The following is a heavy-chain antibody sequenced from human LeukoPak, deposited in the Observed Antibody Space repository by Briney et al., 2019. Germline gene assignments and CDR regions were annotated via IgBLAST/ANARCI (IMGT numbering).Heavy chain of an antibody. Sequence: AGGSLRLSCAASGFTFSSYSMNWVRQAPGKGLEWVSYISSSGSTIYYADSVKGRFTISRDNAKNSLYLQMNSLRAEDTAVYYCARGGNYYDSSGYYQPPYYYYYMDVWGKGTTVTVSS. CDR2: ISSSGSTI. D-gene: IGHD3-22*01. CDR3: ARGGNYYDSSGYYQPPYYYYYMDV. V-gene: IGHV3-48*04. CDR1: GFTFSSYS. J-gene: IGHJ6*03.